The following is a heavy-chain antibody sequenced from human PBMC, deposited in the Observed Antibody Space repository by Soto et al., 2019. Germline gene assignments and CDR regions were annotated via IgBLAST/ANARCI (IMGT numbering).Heavy chain of an antibody. J-gene: IGHJ4*01. Sequence: SGGSLRLSCAASGFTFTTAWINWVRQAPGKGLEWVGRIKSKIDGGTTDFAAPVKGRFAISRDDSRNMVYFQMNSLKTEDTAVYYCTTDSHFTMTLVRFDYWGLGTLITVSS. V-gene: IGHV3-15*07. CDR2: IKSKIDGGTT. CDR1: GFTFTTAW. D-gene: IGHD3-22*01. CDR3: TTDSHFTMTLVRFDY.